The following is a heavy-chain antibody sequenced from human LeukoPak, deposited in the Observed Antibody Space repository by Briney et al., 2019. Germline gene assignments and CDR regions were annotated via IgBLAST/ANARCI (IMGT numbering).Heavy chain of an antibody. CDR3: ARAGRGYSYGYPEYYFDY. V-gene: IGHV3-53*01. D-gene: IGHD5-18*01. CDR2: IYSGGST. Sequence: PGGSLRLSCAASGFTVSSNYMSWVRQAPGKGLEWVSVIYSGGSTYYADSVKGRFTISRDNSKNTLYLQMNSLRAEDTAVYYCARAGRGYSYGYPEYYFDYWGQGTMVTVSS. J-gene: IGHJ4*02. CDR1: GFTVSSNY.